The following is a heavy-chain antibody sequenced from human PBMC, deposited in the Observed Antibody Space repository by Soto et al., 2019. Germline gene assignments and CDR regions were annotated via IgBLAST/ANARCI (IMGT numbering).Heavy chain of an antibody. D-gene: IGHD3-22*01. CDR1: GGSISSSSYY. CDR3: AREINYYDSSGSNYFDY. V-gene: IGHV4-39*01. J-gene: IGHJ4*02. Sequence: QLQLQESGPGLVKPSETLSLTCTVSGGSISSSSYYWGWIRQPPGKGLEWIGSIYYSGSTYYNPSLKSRVTISVYTSKNQFSLKLSSVTAADTAVYYCAREINYYDSSGSNYFDYWGQGTLVTVSS. CDR2: IYYSGST.